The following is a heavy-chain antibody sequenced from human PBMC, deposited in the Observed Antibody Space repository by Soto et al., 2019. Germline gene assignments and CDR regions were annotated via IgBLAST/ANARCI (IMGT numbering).Heavy chain of an antibody. V-gene: IGHV3-23*01. J-gene: IGHJ4*02. CDR1: GFTFSSYA. CDR3: AKRSSSSTFDY. Sequence: DVQLLESGGGLVQPGESLRLSCAASGFTFSSYAMSWVRQAPGKGLEWVSVISGSDDSTYYADSVKGRFTISRDNSKNTLYLQMNSLRAEDTAVYYCAKRSSSSTFDYCGQGTLVTVSS. D-gene: IGHD6-6*01. CDR2: ISGSDDST.